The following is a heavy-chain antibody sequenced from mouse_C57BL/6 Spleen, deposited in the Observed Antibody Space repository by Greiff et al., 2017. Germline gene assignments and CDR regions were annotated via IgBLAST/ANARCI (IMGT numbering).Heavy chain of an antibody. J-gene: IGHJ3*01. D-gene: IGHD3-3*01. Sequence: EVHLVESGGGLVKPGGSLKLSCAASGFTFSDYGMHWVRQAPEKGLEWVAYISSGGSTIYYADTVKGRFTIARDNAKNTLFLQMTSLRSEDTAMYDCARGGRGPLAYWGQGTLVTVSA. CDR3: ARGGRGPLAY. CDR1: GFTFSDYG. V-gene: IGHV5-17*01. CDR2: ISSGGSTI.